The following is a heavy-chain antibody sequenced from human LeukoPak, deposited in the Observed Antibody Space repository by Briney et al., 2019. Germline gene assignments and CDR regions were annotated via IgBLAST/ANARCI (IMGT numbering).Heavy chain of an antibody. CDR3: ARAAAARSSYFDY. J-gene: IGHJ4*02. Sequence: GGSLRLSCAASGFTFSSYWMSWVRQAPGKGLEWVANIKQDGSEKYYVDSVKGRFTISRDNAKNSLYLQMNSLRAEDTAVYYCARAAAARSSYFDYWGQGTLVTVSS. CDR1: GFTFSSYW. V-gene: IGHV3-7*01. CDR2: IKQDGSEK. D-gene: IGHD6-6*01.